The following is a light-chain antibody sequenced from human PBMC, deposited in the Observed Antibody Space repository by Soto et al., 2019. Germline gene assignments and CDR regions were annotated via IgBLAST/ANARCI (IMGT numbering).Light chain of an antibody. CDR2: AAS. J-gene: IGKJ4*01. CDR1: QGIVNY. Sequence: DVQMTQSPSSLSAFVGDRVTITCRASQGIVNYLAWFQQKPGKTPKSLIYAASTLHSGVPSRFSGGGSGTYFTLTINSLQPEDFGIYYCQQYNHHPLTFGGGTKVEIK. V-gene: IGKV1-16*01. CDR3: QQYNHHPLT.